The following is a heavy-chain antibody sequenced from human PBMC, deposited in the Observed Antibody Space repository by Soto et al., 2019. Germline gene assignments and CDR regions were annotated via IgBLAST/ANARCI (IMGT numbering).Heavy chain of an antibody. D-gene: IGHD3-3*01. J-gene: IGHJ4*02. CDR1: GGSISYY. V-gene: IGHV4-4*07. CDR3: ARGIVDFWSGRHYFDY. CDR2: IYTSGST. Sequence: SETLSLTCTVSGGSISYYLSWIRQPSGKGLEWIGRIYTSGSTNYNPSLKSRVTMSIDTSKNQFSLKLTYVTAADTAVYFCARGIVDFWSGRHYFDYWGQGTLVTVSS.